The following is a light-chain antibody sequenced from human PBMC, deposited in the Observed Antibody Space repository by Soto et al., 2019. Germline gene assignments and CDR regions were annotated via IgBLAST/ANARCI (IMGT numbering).Light chain of an antibody. Sequence: DIQMTQSPSSLSAYVGDRVTITCRASQSVSTYLHWYQQKPGKAPKLLINAASSLQNGVPSRFSASGSRSYFTLTISSLQPEDFATNYCQQSYTALPLTFGGGTTAEVK. CDR1: QSVSTY. V-gene: IGKV1-39*01. CDR3: QQSYTALPLT. J-gene: IGKJ4*01. CDR2: AAS.